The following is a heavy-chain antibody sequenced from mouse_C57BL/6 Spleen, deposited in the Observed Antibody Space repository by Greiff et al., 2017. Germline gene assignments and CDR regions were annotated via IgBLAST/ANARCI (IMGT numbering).Heavy chain of an antibody. CDR1: GYTFTDYE. J-gene: IGHJ2*01. CDR2: IDPETGGT. Sequence: VQLQQSGAELVRPGASVTLSCKASGYTFTDYEMNWVKQTPVHGLEWIGAIDPETGGTAYNQKFKGKAILTADKSSSTAYMELRSLTSEDSAVYYCTSYDGKGYWGQGTTLTVSS. D-gene: IGHD2-3*01. V-gene: IGHV1-15*01. CDR3: TSYDGKGY.